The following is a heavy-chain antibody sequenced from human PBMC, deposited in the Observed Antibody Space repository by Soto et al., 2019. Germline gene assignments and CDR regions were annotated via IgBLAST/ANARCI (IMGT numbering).Heavy chain of an antibody. D-gene: IGHD3-22*01. Sequence: EASVKVSCKASGYTFTSYGSSWGRQAPGQGLEWMGWISAYNGNTNYAQKLQGRVTMTTDTSTSTAYMELRSLRSDDTAVYYCAASDLLEKIEGAIHYDSSGYYSPPFDYWGQGTLVTVSS. CDR3: AASDLLEKIEGAIHYDSSGYYSPPFDY. CDR1: GYTFTSYG. V-gene: IGHV1-18*01. J-gene: IGHJ4*02. CDR2: ISAYNGNT.